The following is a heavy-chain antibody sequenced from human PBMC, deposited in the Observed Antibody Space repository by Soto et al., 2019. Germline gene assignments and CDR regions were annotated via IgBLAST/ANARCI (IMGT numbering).Heavy chain of an antibody. Sequence: QVQLQESGPGLVKPSETLSLTCTVSGGSISSYYWSWIRQPPGKGLEWIGYIYYSGSTNYNPSLKSRVTISVDTSKNQFSLKLSSVTAADTAVYYCARSMMGVVAAIEGAFDIWGQGTMVTVSS. CDR2: IYYSGST. D-gene: IGHD2-15*01. V-gene: IGHV4-59*01. J-gene: IGHJ3*02. CDR1: GGSISSYY. CDR3: ARSMMGVVAAIEGAFDI.